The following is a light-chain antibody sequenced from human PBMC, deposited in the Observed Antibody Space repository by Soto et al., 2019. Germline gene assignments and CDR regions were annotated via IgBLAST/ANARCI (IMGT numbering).Light chain of an antibody. J-gene: IGLJ2*01. Sequence: QSALTQPASVSGSPGQSITISCTGTSSDVGGYNYVSWYQQHPGKAPKLMISEVSNRPSGVSNRFSGSKSGNTASLTISGLQAEDEAEYYCSSYRSSSTPVVFGGGTQLTVL. CDR1: SSDVGGYNY. CDR3: SSYRSSSTPVV. V-gene: IGLV2-14*01. CDR2: EVS.